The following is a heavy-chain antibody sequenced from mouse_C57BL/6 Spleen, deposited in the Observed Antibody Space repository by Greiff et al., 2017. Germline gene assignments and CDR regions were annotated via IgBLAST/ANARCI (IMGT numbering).Heavy chain of an antibody. CDR1: GYSFTDYN. Sequence: VQLQQSGPELVKPGASVKISCKASGYSFTDYNMNWVKQSNGKSLEWIGGINPNYGTTSYNQKFKGKATLTVDQSSSTAYMQLNSLTSEDSAVYYCVYYSNYERYFDVWGTGTTVTVSS. J-gene: IGHJ1*03. CDR2: INPNYGTT. V-gene: IGHV1-39*01. CDR3: VYYSNYERYFDV. D-gene: IGHD2-5*01.